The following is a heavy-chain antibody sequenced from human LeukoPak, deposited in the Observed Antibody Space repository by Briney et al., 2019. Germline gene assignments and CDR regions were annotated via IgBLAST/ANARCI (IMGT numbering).Heavy chain of an antibody. Sequence: GGSLRLPCAASGFTFSSYSMNWVRQAPGKGLEWVSSISSSSSYIYYADSVKGRFTISRDNAKNSLYLQMNSLRAEDTAGYYCASPHYDSSGYYYTLDYWGQGTLVTVSS. J-gene: IGHJ4*02. CDR3: ASPHYDSSGYYYTLDY. D-gene: IGHD3-22*01. CDR1: GFTFSSYS. CDR2: ISSSSSYI. V-gene: IGHV3-21*01.